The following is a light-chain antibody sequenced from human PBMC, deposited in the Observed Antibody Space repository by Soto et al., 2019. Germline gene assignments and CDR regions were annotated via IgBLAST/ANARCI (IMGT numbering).Light chain of an antibody. CDR2: DAS. CDR3: QQYDSFPYT. Sequence: DIPMTQSPSSLSASVGDRVTITCQASQDITNYLNWLQLKPGKAPKVLIYDASNVETWVPSRFSCTGSGTHFSFTISSLQPEDIATYYCQQYDSFPYTFGQETKLAIK. V-gene: IGKV1-33*01. CDR1: QDITNY. J-gene: IGKJ2*01.